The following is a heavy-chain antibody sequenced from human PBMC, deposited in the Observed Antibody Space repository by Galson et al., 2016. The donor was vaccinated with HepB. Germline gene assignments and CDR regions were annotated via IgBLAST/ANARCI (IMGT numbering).Heavy chain of an antibody. CDR1: GESVINDRYY. CDR3: ARGRRTICNGSICYKDSYYYAMDV. V-gene: IGHV4-61*01. CDR2: IDYSGST. D-gene: IGHD2-15*01. J-gene: IGHJ6*02. Sequence: SETLSLTCIVSGESVINDRYYWTWIRQPPGKGLEWIGCIDYSGSTNYSPSLKSRVTISLDASENQVSLRLSSVTAADTAIDYCARGRRTICNGSICYKDSYYYAMDVWGQGTTVSVSS.